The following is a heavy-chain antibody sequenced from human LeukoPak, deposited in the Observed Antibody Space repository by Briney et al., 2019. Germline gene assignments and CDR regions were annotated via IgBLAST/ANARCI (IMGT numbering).Heavy chain of an antibody. V-gene: IGHV4-59*01. CDR1: GGSISSYY. J-gene: IGHJ4*02. CDR2: IYYSGST. Sequence: SETLSLTCTVSGGSISSYYWSWIRQPPGKGLEWIGYIYYSGSTNYNPSLKSRVTMSVDTSKNQFSLKLSSVTAADTAVYYCARGITFGDFDYWGQGTLVTVPS. CDR3: ARGITFGDFDY. D-gene: IGHD3-16*01.